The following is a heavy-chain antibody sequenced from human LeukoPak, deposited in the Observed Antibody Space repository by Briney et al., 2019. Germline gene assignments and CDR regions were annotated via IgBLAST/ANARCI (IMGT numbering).Heavy chain of an antibody. CDR2: VSYDGSNK. D-gene: IGHD6-19*01. Sequence: PGGSLRLSCAASGFTFRSYAMHWVRQAPGKGLEWVAVVSYDGSNKYYADSVKGRFTISRGNSKNTLYLQMNSLRGEDTAVYYCANTLKEWLVLDAFDIWGQGTMVTVSS. J-gene: IGHJ3*02. V-gene: IGHV3-30*04. CDR3: ANTLKEWLVLDAFDI. CDR1: GFTFRSYA.